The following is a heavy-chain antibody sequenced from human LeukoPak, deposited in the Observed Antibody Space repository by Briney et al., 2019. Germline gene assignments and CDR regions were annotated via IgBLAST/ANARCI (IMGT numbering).Heavy chain of an antibody. V-gene: IGHV4-59*08. CDR3: ASQYSGYDWGSSLQLWPPFDP. D-gene: IGHD5-12*01. CDR1: GGSISSYY. Sequence: SETLSLTCTVSGGSISSYYWSWIRQPPGKGLEWIGYIYYSGSTNYNPSLKSRVTISVDTSKNQFSLKLSSVTAADTAVYYCASQYSGYDWGSSLQLWPPFDPWGQGTLVTVSS. J-gene: IGHJ5*02. CDR2: IYYSGST.